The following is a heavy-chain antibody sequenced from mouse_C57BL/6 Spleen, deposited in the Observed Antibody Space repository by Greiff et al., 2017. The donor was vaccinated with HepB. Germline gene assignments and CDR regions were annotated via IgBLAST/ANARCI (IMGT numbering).Heavy chain of an antibody. V-gene: IGHV5-12*01. Sequence: VESGGGLVQPGGSLKLSCAASGFTFSDYYMYWVRQTPEKRLEWVAYISNGGGSTYYPDTVKGRFTISRDNAKNTLYLQMSRLKSEDTAMYYCARHRNGSPFDYWGQGTTLTVSS. CDR2: ISNGGGST. D-gene: IGHD1-1*01. J-gene: IGHJ2*01. CDR1: GFTFSDYY. CDR3: ARHRNGSPFDY.